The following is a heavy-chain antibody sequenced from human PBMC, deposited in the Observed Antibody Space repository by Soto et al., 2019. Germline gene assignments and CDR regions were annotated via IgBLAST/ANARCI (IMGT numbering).Heavy chain of an antibody. CDR1: GFTFSDYY. J-gene: IGHJ6*03. Sequence: QVQLVESGGGLVKPGGSLRLSCAASGFTFSDYYMSWIRQAPGKGLEWVSYISSSGSTIYYADSVKGRFTISRDNAKNSLYLQMNSLRAEDTAVYYCARGVEDDILTGPNHYYYYHMDVWGKGTTVTVSS. CDR2: ISSSGSTI. V-gene: IGHV3-11*01. CDR3: ARGVEDDILTGPNHYYYYHMDV. D-gene: IGHD3-9*01.